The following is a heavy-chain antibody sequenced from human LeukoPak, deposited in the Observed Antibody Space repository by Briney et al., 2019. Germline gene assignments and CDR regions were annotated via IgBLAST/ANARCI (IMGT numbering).Heavy chain of an antibody. CDR1: GFTFTTHA. J-gene: IGHJ4*02. CDR2: MSGSGG. Sequence: GGSLRLSCAAAGFTFTTHAMSWVRQAPGKGLEWVSCMSGSGGNYADSVKGRFTISRDNYKNTLYLQMNSLRAEDTVVYYCAKSRLPYDSSGYYSFDCWGQGTLVTVSS. V-gene: IGHV3-23*01. D-gene: IGHD3-22*01. CDR3: AKSRLPYDSSGYYSFDC.